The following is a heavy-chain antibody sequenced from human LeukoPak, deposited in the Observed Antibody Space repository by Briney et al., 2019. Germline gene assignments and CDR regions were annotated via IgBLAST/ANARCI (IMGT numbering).Heavy chain of an antibody. CDR3: ATAVKLEPFDY. Sequence: ASVKVSCKVSVYSLTELSMHWVRQAPGKGLDWMGGFDPEDGETIYAQKFQGRVTMTEDTSTDTAYMELSSLRSEDTAVYYCATAVKLEPFDYWGQGTLVTVSS. CDR1: VYSLTELS. D-gene: IGHD1-1*01. V-gene: IGHV1-24*01. J-gene: IGHJ4*02. CDR2: FDPEDGET.